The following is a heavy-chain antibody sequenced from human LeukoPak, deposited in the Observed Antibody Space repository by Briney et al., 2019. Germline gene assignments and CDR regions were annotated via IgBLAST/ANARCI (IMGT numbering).Heavy chain of an antibody. J-gene: IGHJ4*02. CDR2: ISSSGTTI. CDR3: ARRDGYNSYYFDF. Sequence: PGGSLRLSCAASGFSFSVYYRSWSRQAPGKGLEWASYISSSGTTIYYADSVRGRFTISRDNAKNPLYLQMNSLRAEDTAVYYCARRDGYNSYYFDFWGQGTLVTVSS. CDR1: GFSFSVYY. D-gene: IGHD5-24*01. V-gene: IGHV3-11*04.